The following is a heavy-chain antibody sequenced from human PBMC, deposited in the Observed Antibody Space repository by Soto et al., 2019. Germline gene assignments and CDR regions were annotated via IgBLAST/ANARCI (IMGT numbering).Heavy chain of an antibody. D-gene: IGHD3-3*01. CDR3: AREWYYDSYYYGMDV. V-gene: IGHV1-2*04. CDR2: INPNSGGT. J-gene: IGHJ6*02. CDR1: GYTFTGYY. Sequence: QVQLVQSGAEVKKPGASVKVSCKASGYTFTGYYMHWVRQAPGQGLEWMGWINPNSGGTNYAQKFKGWVTMTRDTSISTAYMERGRLRSDDTAVYYCAREWYYDSYYYGMDVWGQGTTVTVSS.